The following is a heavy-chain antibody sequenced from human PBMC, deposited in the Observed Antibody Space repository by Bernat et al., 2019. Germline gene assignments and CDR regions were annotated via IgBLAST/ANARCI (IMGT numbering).Heavy chain of an antibody. V-gene: IGHV3-15*01. CDR3: TTRYYDFWSGYYEAYRYFDL. CDR2: IKSKTDGGTT. CDR1: GFTFSNAW. D-gene: IGHD3-3*01. Sequence: EVQLVESGGGLVKPGGSLRLSCAASGFTFSNAWMSWVRQAQGKGLEWVGRIKSKTDGGTTDYAAPVKGRFTISRDDSKNTLYLQMNSLKTEDTAVYYCTTRYYDFWSGYYEAYRYFDLWGRGTLVTVSS. J-gene: IGHJ2*01.